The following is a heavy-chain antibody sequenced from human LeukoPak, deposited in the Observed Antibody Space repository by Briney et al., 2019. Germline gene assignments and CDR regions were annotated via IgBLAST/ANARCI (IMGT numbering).Heavy chain of an antibody. Sequence: GGSLRLSCAASGFTFSSYGMHWVRQAPGKGLEWVAFIRYDGSNKYYADSVKGRFTISRDNSKNTLYLQMNSLRAEDTAVYYCARGRYSSSRSGNWFDPWGQGTLVTVSS. CDR1: GFTFSSYG. J-gene: IGHJ5*02. D-gene: IGHD6-13*01. CDR3: ARGRYSSSRSGNWFDP. V-gene: IGHV3-30*02. CDR2: IRYDGSNK.